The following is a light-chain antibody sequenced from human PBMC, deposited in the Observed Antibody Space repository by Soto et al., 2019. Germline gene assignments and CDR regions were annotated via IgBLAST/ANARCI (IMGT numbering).Light chain of an antibody. Sequence: EIVLTQSPGTLSLSPGERATLSCRASQSVSSDYLSWYQQKPGQPPRLLIYGASYRATSIPDRFSGGGSGTDFTLTISRLEAEDFAVYYCQQYGSTPPVTFGGGTKVEIK. CDR2: GAS. V-gene: IGKV3-20*01. CDR3: QQYGSTPPVT. CDR1: QSVSSDY. J-gene: IGKJ4*01.